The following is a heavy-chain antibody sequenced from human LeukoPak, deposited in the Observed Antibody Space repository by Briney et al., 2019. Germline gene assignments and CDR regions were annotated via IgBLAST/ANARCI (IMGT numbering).Heavy chain of an antibody. CDR3: AATPRKKYYYYYGMDV. CDR1: GYTFTSYG. J-gene: IGHJ6*02. V-gene: IGHV1-8*02. Sequence: ASVKVSCKASGYTFTSYGISWVRQATGQGLEWMGWMNPNSGNTGSAQKFQGRGTMTRNTSVSTAYMELSSMRSEDTAVYYCAATPRKKYYYYYGMDVWGQGATVTVSS. CDR2: MNPNSGNT. D-gene: IGHD5-12*01.